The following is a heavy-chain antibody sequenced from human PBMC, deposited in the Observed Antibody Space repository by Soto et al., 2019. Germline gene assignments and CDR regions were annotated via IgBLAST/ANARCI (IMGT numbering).Heavy chain of an antibody. CDR2: ITAGGGI. CDR1: TFTFSTYA. CDR3: ERDTNGNYIGDFDF. V-gene: IGHV3-23*01. D-gene: IGHD4-17*01. Sequence: GWSLRLSCAASTFTFSTYAMTWVRQAPGKGLEWVASITAGGGISYGDSVKGRFTVSRDNSRNTLYLQLSNLRAEDTDIYYCERDTNGNYIGDFDFWDQGTMVTV. J-gene: IGHJ3*01.